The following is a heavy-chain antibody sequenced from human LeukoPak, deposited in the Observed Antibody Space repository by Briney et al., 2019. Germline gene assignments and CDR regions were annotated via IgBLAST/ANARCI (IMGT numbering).Heavy chain of an antibody. CDR3: ARGTYYYDSSGYSSPANFDY. CDR1: GGSISSSSYY. D-gene: IGHD3-22*01. Sequence: SETLSLTCTVSGGSISSSSYYWGWIRQPPGKGLEWIGYIYYSGSTYYNPSLKSRVTISVDTSKNQFSLKLSSVTAADTAVYYCARGTYYYDSSGYSSPANFDYWGQGTLVTVSS. V-gene: IGHV4-30-4*08. J-gene: IGHJ4*02. CDR2: IYYSGST.